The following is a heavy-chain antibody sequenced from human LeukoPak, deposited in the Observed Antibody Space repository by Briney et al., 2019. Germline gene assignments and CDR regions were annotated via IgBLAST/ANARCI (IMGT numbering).Heavy chain of an antibody. CDR1: GYTFTSYG. Sequence: GASVKVSCKASGYTFTSYGISWVRQAPGQGLEWMGWISAYNGNTNYAQKFQGRVTMTRDTSISTAYMELSRLRSDDTAVYYCARDGGGDYFDYWGQGTLVTVSS. J-gene: IGHJ4*02. CDR2: ISAYNGNT. V-gene: IGHV1-18*01. D-gene: IGHD3-16*01. CDR3: ARDGGGDYFDY.